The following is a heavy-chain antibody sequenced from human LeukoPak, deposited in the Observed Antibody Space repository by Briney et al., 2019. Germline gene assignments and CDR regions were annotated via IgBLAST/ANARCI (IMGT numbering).Heavy chain of an antibody. CDR1: GFTFSRYT. J-gene: IGHJ6*02. Sequence: GSLRLSCAASGFTFSRYTMTWVRQAPGKGLEWVSAMSGRGGYTYQTDSVRGRFTISRDNSKNTLYLQMNSLRVEDTAVYYCPKEWVGDTNDYYYYYGMDIWGQGTTVTVSS. V-gene: IGHV3-23*01. D-gene: IGHD1-26*01. CDR2: MSGRGGYT. CDR3: PKEWVGDTNDYYYYYGMDI.